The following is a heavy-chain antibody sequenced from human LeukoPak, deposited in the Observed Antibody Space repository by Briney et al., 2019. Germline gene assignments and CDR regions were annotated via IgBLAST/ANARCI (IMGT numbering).Heavy chain of an antibody. D-gene: IGHD3-10*01. CDR1: GGSFSGYY. CDR2: INHSGST. CDR3: ARLYGSGSYYRH. J-gene: IGHJ4*02. Sequence: SETLSLTCAVYGGSFSGYYWSWLRQPPGKGLEWIGEINHSGSTNYNPSLKSRVIISVDTSKNQFSLKLSSVTAADTAVYYCARLYGSGSYYRHWGQGILATVSS. V-gene: IGHV4-34*01.